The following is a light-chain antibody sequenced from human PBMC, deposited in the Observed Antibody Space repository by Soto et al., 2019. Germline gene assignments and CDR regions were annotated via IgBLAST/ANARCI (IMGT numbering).Light chain of an antibody. CDR2: DVS. Sequence: DIQMTQSPSSLSASVGDRVTITCQASQDITLYLNWYQHKPGKAPNLLIHDVSTLEPGVPARFSGRGSGTTFTLTIIHLQPEDVATYYCQQYDSRPNTFGQGTKVEIK. J-gene: IGKJ2*01. CDR3: QQYDSRPNT. CDR1: QDITLY. V-gene: IGKV1-33*01.